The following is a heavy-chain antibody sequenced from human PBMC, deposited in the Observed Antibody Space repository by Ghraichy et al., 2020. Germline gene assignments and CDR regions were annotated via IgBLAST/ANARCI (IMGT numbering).Heavy chain of an antibody. CDR3: ARSPSGYSYGYFDY. Sequence: GESLNISCAASGFTFSSYSMNWVRQAPGKGLEWVSSISSSSSYIYYADSVKGRFTISRDNAKNSLYLQMNSLRAEDTAVYYCARSPSGYSYGYFDYWGQGTLVTVSS. J-gene: IGHJ4*02. D-gene: IGHD5-18*01. CDR2: ISSSSSYI. CDR1: GFTFSSYS. V-gene: IGHV3-21*01.